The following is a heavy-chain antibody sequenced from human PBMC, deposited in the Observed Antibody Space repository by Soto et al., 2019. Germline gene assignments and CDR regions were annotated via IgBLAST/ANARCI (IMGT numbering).Heavy chain of an antibody. CDR3: ARDWVAAAAPDV. J-gene: IGHJ6*02. CDR1: GGSISSGGYY. V-gene: IGHV4-31*03. Sequence: QVQLQESGPGLVKPSQTLSLTCTVSGGSISSGGYYWSWIRQHPGKGLEWIGYIYYSGSTYYNPSLKSRVTISVDTSKNQFSLKLSSVPAADTAVYYCARDWVAAAAPDVWGQGTTVTVSS. D-gene: IGHD6-13*01. CDR2: IYYSGST.